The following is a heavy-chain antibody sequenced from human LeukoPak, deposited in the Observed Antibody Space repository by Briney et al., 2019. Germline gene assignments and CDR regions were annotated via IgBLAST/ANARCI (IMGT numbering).Heavy chain of an antibody. J-gene: IGHJ4*02. D-gene: IGHD4-17*01. V-gene: IGHV1-2*02. CDR3: ASFDDYGDHTDY. CDR2: INPNRGGT. CDR1: GYTFTGYY. Sequence: ASVKVSCKASGYTFTGYYMHWVRQAPGQGLEWMGWINPNRGGTNYAQKFQGRVTMTRDTSISTAYMELSRLRSDDTAVYYCASFDDYGDHTDYWGQGTLVTVSS.